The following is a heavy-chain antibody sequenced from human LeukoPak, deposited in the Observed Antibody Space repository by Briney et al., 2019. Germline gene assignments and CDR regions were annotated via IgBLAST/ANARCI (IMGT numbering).Heavy chain of an antibody. J-gene: IGHJ4*02. CDR2: ISGSGANT. D-gene: IGHD2/OR15-2a*01. Sequence: TGGSLRLSCAASGFTFSSYAMTWVRQAPGKGLEWVSTISGSGANTYYADSVKGRFTISRDNSKNTLSLQMNSLRVEDTALYYCAKYSDSTGAHHFDYWGQGTLVTVSS. CDR1: GFTFSSYA. V-gene: IGHV3-23*01. CDR3: AKYSDSTGAHHFDY.